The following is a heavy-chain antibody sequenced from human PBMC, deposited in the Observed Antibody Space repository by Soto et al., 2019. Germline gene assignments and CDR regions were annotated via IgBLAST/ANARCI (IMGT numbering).Heavy chain of an antibody. J-gene: IGHJ6*02. V-gene: IGHV3-30-3*01. CDR1: GFTFSSYA. Sequence: GGSLRLSCAASGFTFSSYAMHWVRQAPGKGLEWVAVISYDGSNKYYADSVKGRFTISRDNSKNTLYLQMNSLRAEDTAVYYCARDPSKVRGVNSYYYYGMDVWGQGTTVTVS. CDR3: ARDPSKVRGVNSYYYYGMDV. D-gene: IGHD3-10*01. CDR2: ISYDGSNK.